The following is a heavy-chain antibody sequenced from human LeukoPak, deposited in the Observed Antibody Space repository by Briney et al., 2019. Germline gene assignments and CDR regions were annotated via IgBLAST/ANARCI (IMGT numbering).Heavy chain of an antibody. Sequence: ASVKVSCKASGYTFTSYYMHWVRQAPGQGLEWMGIINPSGGSTSYAQKFQGRVTMTRDTSTSAVYMELSSLRSEDTAVYYCARSGLVLTIFGVKDHDAFDIWGQGTMVTVSS. CDR1: GYTFTSYY. V-gene: IGHV1-46*01. D-gene: IGHD3-3*01. J-gene: IGHJ3*02. CDR3: ARSGLVLTIFGVKDHDAFDI. CDR2: INPSGGST.